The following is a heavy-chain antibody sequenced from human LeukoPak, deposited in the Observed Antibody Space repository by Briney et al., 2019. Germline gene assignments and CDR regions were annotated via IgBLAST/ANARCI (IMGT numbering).Heavy chain of an antibody. D-gene: IGHD3-9*01. Sequence: GGSLRLSGAASGFTFNNYGMHWDRQAPGKGLEWMALIWYDGSNKYYADSVKGRFTISRDNSKNSLYLQMNSLRAEDTAVYYCSREYFDWSRNYYYGMDVWGQGTTVTVSS. CDR2: IWYDGSNK. CDR3: SREYFDWSRNYYYGMDV. V-gene: IGHV3-33*01. CDR1: GFTFNNYG. J-gene: IGHJ6*02.